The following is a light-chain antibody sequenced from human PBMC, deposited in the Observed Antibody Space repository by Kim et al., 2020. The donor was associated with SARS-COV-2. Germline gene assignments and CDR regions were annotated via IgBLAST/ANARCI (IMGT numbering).Light chain of an antibody. CDR3: QTWGTGIQV. CDR2: LNSDGSH. Sequence: QPVLTQSPSASASLGASVKLTCTLSSGHSSYAIAWHQQQPEKGPRYLMKLNSDGSHSKGDGIPDRFSGSSSGAERYLTISSLQSEDGADYYCQTWGTGIQVFGGGTQLTVL. CDR1: SGHSSYA. V-gene: IGLV4-69*01. J-gene: IGLJ2*01.